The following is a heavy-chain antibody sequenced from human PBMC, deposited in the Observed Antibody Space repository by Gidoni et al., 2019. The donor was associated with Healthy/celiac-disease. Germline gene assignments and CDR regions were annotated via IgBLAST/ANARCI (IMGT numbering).Heavy chain of an antibody. CDR1: GFTFDDYA. V-gene: IGHV3-9*01. D-gene: IGHD3-22*01. Sequence: EVQLVESGGGLVQPGRSLRLSCAASGFTFDDYAMHWVRQAPGKGLEWVSGISWNSGSIGYADSVKGRFTISRDNAKNSLYLQMNSLRAEDTALYYCAKDMSAYYDSSGYYSYWGQGTLVTVSS. CDR3: AKDMSAYYDSSGYYSY. CDR2: ISWNSGSI. J-gene: IGHJ4*02.